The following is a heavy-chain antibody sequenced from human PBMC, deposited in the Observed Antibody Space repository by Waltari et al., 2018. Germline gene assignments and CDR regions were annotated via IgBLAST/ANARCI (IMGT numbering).Heavy chain of an antibody. J-gene: IGHJ6*03. CDR2: IIPILGIA. CDR3: ARDGGYGGHEARYYYYYMDV. Sequence: QVQLVQSGAEVTKPGSSVKVSCKASVGTFSSYAISWVRQDPGQWLEWMGGIIPILGIANYAQKFQGRVTITADESTSTAYMELSSLRSEDTAVYYCARDGGYGGHEARYYYYYMDVWGKGTTVTVSS. CDR1: VGTFSSYA. D-gene: IGHD4-17*01. V-gene: IGHV1-69*04.